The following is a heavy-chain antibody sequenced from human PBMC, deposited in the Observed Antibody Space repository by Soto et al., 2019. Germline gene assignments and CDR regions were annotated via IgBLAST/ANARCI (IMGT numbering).Heavy chain of an antibody. Sequence: GESLKISCKGSGYSFTSDWINWVRQMPGKGLEWMGRIDPSESYTNYSPSFQGHVNISADRSISTAYLQWSSLKASDTAMYYCESRFEVTGGNYWGQRARVTVSS. J-gene: IGHJ4*02. CDR3: ESRFEVTGGNY. CDR2: IDPSESYT. CDR1: GYSFTSDW. V-gene: IGHV5-10-1*01. D-gene: IGHD2-8*02.